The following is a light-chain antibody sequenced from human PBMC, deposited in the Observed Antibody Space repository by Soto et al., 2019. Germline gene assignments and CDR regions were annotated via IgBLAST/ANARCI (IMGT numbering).Light chain of an antibody. CDR3: LQAGAFPLT. Sequence: DIQMTQSPASVSASIGERVTITCRASQDIYAMLAWYQQQQGNAPKLLIHTASNIQSGVPSRFSGSGSGTDFTLTISRLQPEDFATYYCLQAGAFPLTLGQGTNVEIK. CDR1: QDIYAM. V-gene: IGKV1-12*01. CDR2: TAS. J-gene: IGKJ1*01.